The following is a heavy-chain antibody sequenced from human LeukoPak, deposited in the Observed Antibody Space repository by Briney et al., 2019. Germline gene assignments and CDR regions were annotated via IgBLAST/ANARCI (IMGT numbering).Heavy chain of an antibody. CDR2: IYYSGST. J-gene: IGHJ6*03. CDR1: GGSISSSSYY. Sequence: SETLSLTCTVSGGSISSSSYYWGWIRQPPGRGLEWIGSIYYSGSTYYNPSLKSRVTISVDTSKNQFSLKLSSVTAADTAVYYCARAPGPSRITMVRGVSTTYYYYYYMDVWGKGTTVTISS. V-gene: IGHV4-39*07. D-gene: IGHD3-10*01. CDR3: ARAPGPSRITMVRGVSTTYYYYYYMDV.